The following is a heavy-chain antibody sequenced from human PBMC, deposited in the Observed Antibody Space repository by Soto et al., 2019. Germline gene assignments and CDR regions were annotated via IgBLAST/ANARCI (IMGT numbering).Heavy chain of an antibody. CDR1: GFTFSSYG. V-gene: IGHV3-30*18. CDR3: SKTGSSSSGQGVGELIYTHFDY. D-gene: IGHD3-10*01. Sequence: QVQLVESGGGVVQPGRSLRLSCAASGFTFSSYGMHWVRQAPGKGLEWVAVISYDGSNKYYADSVKGRFTISRDNSKNTLYLQKNSLRGEDTAVVFWSKTGSSSSGQGVGELIYTHFDYWGQGTLVTVSS. CDR2: ISYDGSNK. J-gene: IGHJ4*02.